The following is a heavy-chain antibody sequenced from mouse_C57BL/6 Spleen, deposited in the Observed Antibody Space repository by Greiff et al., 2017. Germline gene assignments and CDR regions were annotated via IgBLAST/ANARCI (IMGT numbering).Heavy chain of an antibody. D-gene: IGHD1-1*01. CDR3: DSAVYYGRRDCYLDV. Sequence: EVQLDESEAGLVQPGSSMKLSCTASGFTFTDYYMAWVRQVPEKGLEWVANINYDDGGTYYLDSFKSRSILSRDKAKNILYLQMSSLKSEDTATYSGDSAVYYGRRDCYLDVWGTGTTVTVSS. CDR1: GFTFTDYY. J-gene: IGHJ1*03. V-gene: IGHV5-16*01. CDR2: INYDDGGT.